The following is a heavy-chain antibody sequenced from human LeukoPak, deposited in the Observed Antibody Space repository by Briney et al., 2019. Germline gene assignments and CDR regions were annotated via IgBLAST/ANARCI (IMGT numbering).Heavy chain of an antibody. Sequence: ASVKVSCKASGGTFSSYAISWVRQAPGQGLEWMGGIIPIFGTANYAQKFQGRVTITTDESTSTAYMELSSLRSEHTAVYYCARDLGNPGTVGYFDYWGPGTLVTVSS. CDR3: ARDLGNPGTVGYFDY. CDR2: IIPIFGTA. CDR1: GGTFSSYA. D-gene: IGHD4-23*01. V-gene: IGHV1-69*05. J-gene: IGHJ4*02.